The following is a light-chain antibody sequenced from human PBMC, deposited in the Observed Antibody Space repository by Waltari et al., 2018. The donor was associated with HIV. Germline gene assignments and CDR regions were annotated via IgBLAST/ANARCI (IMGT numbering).Light chain of an antibody. V-gene: IGLV1-47*01. CDR1: SSNIGGQY. J-gene: IGLJ3*02. Sequence: QSVLSQSPSISGTPGQRVSISCSGSSSNIGGQYVSWYQQVPGTTPKLLIFWNTPRPSGVSDRFAGSVSGTSASLAISVLRSEDEADYYCAVWDVSLSAQVFGGGTTLTVL. CDR3: AVWDVSLSAQV. CDR2: WNT.